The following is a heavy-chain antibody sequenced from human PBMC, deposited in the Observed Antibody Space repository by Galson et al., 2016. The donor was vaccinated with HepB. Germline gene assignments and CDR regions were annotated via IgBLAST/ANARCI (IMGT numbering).Heavy chain of an antibody. Sequence: LSLSCAVSGFTFRSYSMNWVRQAPVGGLEWVSTISSHSIYIYYADSVTGRFTISRANAENSVTLQMNNLRAEDTAVYYCTRDLSLGMPGRFDIWGQGTTVTVAS. CDR3: TRDLSLGMPGRFDI. V-gene: IGHV3-21*01. CDR1: GFTFRSYS. CDR2: ISSHSIYI. J-gene: IGHJ3*02. D-gene: IGHD2-2*01.